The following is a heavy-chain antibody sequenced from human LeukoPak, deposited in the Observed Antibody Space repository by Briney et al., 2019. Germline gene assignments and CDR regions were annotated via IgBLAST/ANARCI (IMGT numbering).Heavy chain of an antibody. V-gene: IGHV3-21*01. D-gene: IGHD6-25*01. CDR1: GLTFSSYV. Sequence: GGSLRLSCAASGLTFSSYVMSWVRQAPGKGLEWVSSISSSSSYIYYADSVKGRFTISRDNAKNSLYLQMNSLRAEDTAVYYCASERRGPLDYWGQGTLVTVSS. J-gene: IGHJ4*02. CDR2: ISSSSSYI. CDR3: ASERRGPLDY.